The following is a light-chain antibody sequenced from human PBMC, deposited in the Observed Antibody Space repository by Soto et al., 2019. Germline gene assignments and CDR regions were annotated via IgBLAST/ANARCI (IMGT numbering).Light chain of an antibody. J-gene: IGKJ5*01. V-gene: IGKV3-11*01. CDR3: QQRSNWPT. Sequence: EIVLTQSPATLSLSPGERATLSCRASQSISFYLTWYQHKPGQAPRLLIYDASNRATGIPARFSGSGYGTDFTLTSSSLEPEDFAVYYCQQRSNWPTFGQGTRLEIK. CDR2: DAS. CDR1: QSISFY.